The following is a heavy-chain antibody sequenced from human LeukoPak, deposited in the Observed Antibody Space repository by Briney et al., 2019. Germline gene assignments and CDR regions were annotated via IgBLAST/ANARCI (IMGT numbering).Heavy chain of an antibody. Sequence: PSETLSLTCAVYGGSFSGYYWSWIRQPPGKGLEWIGEINHSGSTNYNPSLKSRVTISVDTSKNQFSLKLSSVTAADTAVYYCARLWVGATDYFDYWGQGTLVTVSS. CDR3: ARLWVGATDYFDY. V-gene: IGHV4-34*01. D-gene: IGHD1-26*01. J-gene: IGHJ4*02. CDR2: INHSGST. CDR1: GGSFSGYY.